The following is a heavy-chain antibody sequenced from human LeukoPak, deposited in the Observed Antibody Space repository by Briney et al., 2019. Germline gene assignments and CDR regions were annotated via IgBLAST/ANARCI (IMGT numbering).Heavy chain of an antibody. V-gene: IGHV1-2*02. J-gene: IGHJ4*02. Sequence: ASVKVSCKASGYTFTGYYMHWVRQAPGQGLEWMGWINPNSGGTNYAQKFQGRVTMTRDTSISTAYMELSGLRSDDTAVYYCARVRFKQQLDFDYWGQGTLVTVSS. D-gene: IGHD6-13*01. CDR3: ARVRFKQQLDFDY. CDR2: INPNSGGT. CDR1: GYTFTGYY.